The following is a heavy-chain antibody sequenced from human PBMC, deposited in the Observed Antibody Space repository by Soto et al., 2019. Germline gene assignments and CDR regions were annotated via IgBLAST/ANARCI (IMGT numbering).Heavy chain of an antibody. J-gene: IGHJ4*02. CDR2: IYHSGST. CDR3: ARAMIVVVTLVDY. D-gene: IGHD3-22*01. Sequence: SETRSRTCAVSGYSISSGYYWCLIRQPPGKGLEWIGSIYHSGSTYYNPSLKSRVTISVDTSKNQFSLKLSSVTAADTAVYYCARAMIVVVTLVDYWGQGTLVTVSS. V-gene: IGHV4-38-2*01. CDR1: GYSISSGYY.